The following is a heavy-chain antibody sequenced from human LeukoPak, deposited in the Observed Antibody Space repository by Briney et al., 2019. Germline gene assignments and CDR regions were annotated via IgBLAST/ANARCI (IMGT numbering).Heavy chain of an antibody. D-gene: IGHD3-10*01. CDR2: IKEDGSEK. CDR1: GFTFSRHW. V-gene: IGHV3-7*04. Sequence: GGSLRLSCEASGFTFSRHWMSWVRQAPGKGLEWVANIKEDGSEKYNVDSVKGRFTISRDNAKNSLFLQMNSLRGEDTAVYYCARVLWFGELLGPLDYWGQGTLVTVSS. CDR3: ARVLWFGELLGPLDY. J-gene: IGHJ4*02.